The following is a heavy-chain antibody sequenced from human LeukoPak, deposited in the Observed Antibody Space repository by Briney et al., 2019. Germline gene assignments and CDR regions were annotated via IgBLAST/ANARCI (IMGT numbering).Heavy chain of an antibody. D-gene: IGHD3-10*01. CDR3: ATQYYYGSGSSNPFDY. CDR1: GYTLTELS. Sequence: ASVKVSCKVSGYTLTELSMHWVRQAPGKGLEWMGGFDPEDGETIYAQKFQGRVTMTEDTSTDTAYMELSSLRSEDTAVYYCATQYYYGSGSSNPFDYWGQGTLVTASS. J-gene: IGHJ4*02. V-gene: IGHV1-24*01. CDR2: FDPEDGET.